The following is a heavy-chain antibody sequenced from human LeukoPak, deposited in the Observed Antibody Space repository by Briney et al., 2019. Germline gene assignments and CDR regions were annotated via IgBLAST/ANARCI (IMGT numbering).Heavy chain of an antibody. CDR1: GGSISSGSYY. Sequence: SETLSLTCTVSGGSISSGSYYWRWIRQPAGKGLEWIGRIYTSGSTNYNPSLKSRVTISLDTSKNQFSLKLSSVTAADTAVYYCARDPVVVPAAKNYYYYYMDVWGKGTTVTVSS. J-gene: IGHJ6*03. D-gene: IGHD2-2*01. CDR3: ARDPVVVPAAKNYYYYYMDV. CDR2: IYTSGST. V-gene: IGHV4-61*02.